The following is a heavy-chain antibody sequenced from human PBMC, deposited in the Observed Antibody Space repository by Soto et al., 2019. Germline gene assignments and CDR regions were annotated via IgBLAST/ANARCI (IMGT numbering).Heavy chain of an antibody. D-gene: IGHD3-3*01. CDR2: ISGSGGST. J-gene: IGHJ4*02. V-gene: IGHV3-23*01. CDR3: AKDVRVAIFGVVPFDY. CDR1: GFTFSSYA. Sequence: GGSLRLSCAASGFTFSSYAMSWVRQAPGKGLEWVSAISGSGGSTYYADSVKGRFTISRDNSKNTLYLQMNSLRAEDTAVYYCAKDVRVAIFGVVPFDYWGQGTLVTVSS.